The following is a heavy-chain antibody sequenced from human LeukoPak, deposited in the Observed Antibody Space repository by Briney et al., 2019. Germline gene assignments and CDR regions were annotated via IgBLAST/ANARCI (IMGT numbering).Heavy chain of an antibody. V-gene: IGHV4-61*08. J-gene: IGHJ3*01. CDR3: ARHFDYDSGGDAFNV. CDR1: GGSISSGGYY. Sequence: SETLSLTCAVSGGSISSGGYYWSWIRQPPGKELECIGYIHYTGSTNYNPSLKSRVTMSVDTSKIQISLKLTSVTAADTAVYYCARHFDYDSGGDAFNVWGQGTMVTVSS. CDR2: IHYTGST. D-gene: IGHD3-10*01.